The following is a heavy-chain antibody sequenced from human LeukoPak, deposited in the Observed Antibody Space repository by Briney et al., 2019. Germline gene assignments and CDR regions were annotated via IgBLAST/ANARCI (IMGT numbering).Heavy chain of an antibody. D-gene: IGHD2-21*02. CDR1: GFTFSKYW. Sequence: GGSLRLSCAASGFTFSKYWMSWVRQAPGKGLEWVANIKQDGSEKYYVDSVKGRFTISRDNAKDSLYLQMNSLRAEDTAVYYCASTYVVVTAVHDAFHIWGQGTMVTVSS. CDR2: IKQDGSEK. CDR3: ASTYVVVTAVHDAFHI. J-gene: IGHJ3*02. V-gene: IGHV3-7*01.